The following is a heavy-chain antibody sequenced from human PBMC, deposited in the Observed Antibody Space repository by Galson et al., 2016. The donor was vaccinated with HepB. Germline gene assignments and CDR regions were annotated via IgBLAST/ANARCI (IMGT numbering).Heavy chain of an antibody. CDR1: GYSFPYYW. Sequence: QSGAEVKKAGESLKISCKASGYSFPYYWIGWVRQKPGKGLEWMGIIYPGDSEIRYGPSFQGQVTMSVDKSISTAFLQWSNLKASDTAMYYCARQYNFWSGYSESYYGMDVWGQGTTVTVSS. CDR2: IYPGDSEI. CDR3: ARQYNFWSGYSESYYGMDV. D-gene: IGHD3-3*01. V-gene: IGHV5-51*01. J-gene: IGHJ6*02.